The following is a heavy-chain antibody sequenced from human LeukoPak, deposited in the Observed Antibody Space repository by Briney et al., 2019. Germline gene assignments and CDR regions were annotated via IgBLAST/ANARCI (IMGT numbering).Heavy chain of an antibody. CDR3: TSDHTIPNAFDI. D-gene: IGHD3-3*01. Sequence: AGGSLRLSCAASGFTFSNAWMSWVRQAPGKGLEWVGRIKSKTDGGTTDYAAPVKGRFTISRDDSKNTLYLQMNSLKTEDTAVYYCTSDHTIPNAFDIWGQGTMVTVSS. V-gene: IGHV3-15*01. CDR2: IKSKTDGGTT. CDR1: GFTFSNAW. J-gene: IGHJ3*02.